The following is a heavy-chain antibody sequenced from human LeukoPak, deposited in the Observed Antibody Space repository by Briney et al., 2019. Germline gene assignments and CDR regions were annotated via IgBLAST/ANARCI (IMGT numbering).Heavy chain of an antibody. CDR3: ARENFLVAARLFDY. D-gene: IGHD6-6*01. J-gene: IGHJ4*02. V-gene: IGHV3-7*01. CDR2: IKEDGSDK. CDR1: GFTFSSYA. Sequence: PGGSLRLSCAASGFTFSSYAMSWVRQAPGKGLEWVANIKEDGSDKYYVDSVKGRFTISRDNAKNSLYLQMNSLRAEDTAVYYCARENFLVAARLFDYWGQGTLVTVSS.